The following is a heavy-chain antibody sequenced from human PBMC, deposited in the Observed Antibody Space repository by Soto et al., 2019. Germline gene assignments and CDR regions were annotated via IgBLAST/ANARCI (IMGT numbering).Heavy chain of an antibody. D-gene: IGHD5-12*01. CDR3: AREGKGNGYVYYGMDV. J-gene: IGHJ6*02. CDR2: MNPNSGNT. CDR1: GYTFTSYD. V-gene: IGHV1-8*01. Sequence: QVQLVQSGAEVKKPGASVKASCKASGYTFTSYDINWVRQATGQGLEWMGWMNPNSGNTGYAQKFQGRVTMTRNTSISTAYMELSSLRSEDTAVYYCAREGKGNGYVYYGMDVWGQGTTVTVSS.